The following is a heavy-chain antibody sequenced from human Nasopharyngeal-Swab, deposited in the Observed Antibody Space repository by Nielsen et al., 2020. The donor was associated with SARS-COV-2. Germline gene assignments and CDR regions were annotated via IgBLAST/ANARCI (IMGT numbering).Heavy chain of an antibody. CDR3: ARFGGSSWYGYYFDY. D-gene: IGHD6-13*01. CDR2: IYYSGST. Sequence: SEPLSLTCTVSGGSISSYYWSWIRQPPGKGLEWIGYIYYSGSTNYNPSLKSRVTISVDTSKNQFSLKLSSVTAADTAVYYCARFGGSSWYGYYFDYWGQGTLVTVSS. CDR1: GGSISSYY. J-gene: IGHJ4*02. V-gene: IGHV4-59*13.